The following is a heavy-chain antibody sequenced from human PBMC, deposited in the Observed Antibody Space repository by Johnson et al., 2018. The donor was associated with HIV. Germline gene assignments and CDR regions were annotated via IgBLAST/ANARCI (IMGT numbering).Heavy chain of an antibody. CDR3: ATYTSMITMYVEIKGGAFDI. J-gene: IGHJ3*02. Sequence: VQLVESGGGLVKPGGSLRLSCAASGFTFTNAWMSWLRQAPGKGLAWIGRIKSKTDGGTIESAAPVKGRFTISRDDSKNTLYLQMNSLTTEDTAVYYCATYTSMITMYVEIKGGAFDIWGQGTMVTVSP. D-gene: IGHD3-16*01. V-gene: IGHV3-15*01. CDR1: GFTFTNAW. CDR2: IKSKTDGGTI.